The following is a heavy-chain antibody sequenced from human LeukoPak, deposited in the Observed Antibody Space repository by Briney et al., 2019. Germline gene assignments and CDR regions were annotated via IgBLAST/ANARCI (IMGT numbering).Heavy chain of an antibody. J-gene: IGHJ4*02. Sequence: GGTLRLSCAASGFTFSSYGMSWVRQAPGKGLEWVSVIYSGGSTYYADSVKGRFTISRDNSKNTLYLQMNSLRAEDTAVYYCARAYSSSLDFDYWGQGTLVTVSS. CDR2: IYSGGST. V-gene: IGHV3-53*01. CDR1: GFTFSSYG. CDR3: ARAYSSSLDFDY. D-gene: IGHD6-13*01.